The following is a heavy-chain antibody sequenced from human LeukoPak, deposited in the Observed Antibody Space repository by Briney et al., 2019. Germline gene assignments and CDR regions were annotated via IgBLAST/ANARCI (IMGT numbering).Heavy chain of an antibody. V-gene: IGHV5-51*01. CDR2: IYPGDSGT. J-gene: IGHJ5*02. CDR1: GYIFSNYW. Sequence: GEPLKISCKGSGYIFSNYWIGWVRQMPGKGLEWMGIIYPGDSGTKYSPSFQGQVTISADKSINTAYLQWSSLQASDTAMYYCARRRGYSGYDFWFDPWGQGTLVTVSS. D-gene: IGHD5-12*01. CDR3: ARRRGYSGYDFWFDP.